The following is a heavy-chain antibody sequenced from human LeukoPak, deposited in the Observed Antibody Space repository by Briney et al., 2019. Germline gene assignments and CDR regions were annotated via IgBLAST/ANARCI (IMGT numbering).Heavy chain of an antibody. CDR1: GYTFTIYY. J-gene: IGHJ4*02. CDR2: INPSGGST. V-gene: IGHV1-46*01. CDR3: ARSLWFGELLRALLGY. Sequence: GASVKVSCKASGYTFTIYYMHWVRQAPGQGLEWMGIINPSGGSTSYAQKFQGRVTMTRDTSTSTVYMELSSLRSEDTAVYYCARSLWFGELLRALLGYWGQGTLVTVSS. D-gene: IGHD3-10*01.